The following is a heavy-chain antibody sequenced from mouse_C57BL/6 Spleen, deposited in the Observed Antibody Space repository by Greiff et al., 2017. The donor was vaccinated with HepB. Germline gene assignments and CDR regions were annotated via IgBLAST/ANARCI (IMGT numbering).Heavy chain of an antibody. V-gene: IGHV1-82*01. Sequence: VQLQQSGPELVKPGASVKISCKASGYAFSSSWMNWVKQRPGKGLEWIGRIYPGDGDTNYNGKFKGKATLTADKSSSTAYMQLSSLTSEDSAVYFCARAGTVTLGFAYWGQGTLVTVSA. D-gene: IGHD4-1*01. CDR3: ARAGTVTLGFAY. CDR1: GYAFSSSW. J-gene: IGHJ3*01. CDR2: IYPGDGDT.